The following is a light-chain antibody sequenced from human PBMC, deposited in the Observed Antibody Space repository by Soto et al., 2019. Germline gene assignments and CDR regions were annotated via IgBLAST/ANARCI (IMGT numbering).Light chain of an antibody. Sequence: EIVVTQSPCTLSLSAGERATLSCRASQSVSSNYLAWYQQKPGQAPRLLIYGASSRASDIPDMWGGGGSATDFSLIISTLEREDVAIYYCQDYGSTPFTFGPGTKVDVK. V-gene: IGKV3-20*01. CDR1: QSVSSNY. CDR2: GAS. CDR3: QDYGSTPFT. J-gene: IGKJ3*01.